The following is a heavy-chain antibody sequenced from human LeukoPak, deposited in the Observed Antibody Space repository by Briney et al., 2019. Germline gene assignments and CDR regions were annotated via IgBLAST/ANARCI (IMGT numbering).Heavy chain of an antibody. J-gene: IGHJ4*02. CDR2: IDKNGREK. V-gene: IGHV3-7*01. CDR3: ATYTQNFGAPGTDY. CDR1: GFTFSNYW. Sequence: GGSLRLSCTDSGFTFSNYWMRWVRQAPGKGLEWVASIDKNGREKRYVDSVEGRFTISRDNAKNSVYLQMTSLGAEDTAVYYCATYTQNFGAPGTDYWGQGTLVTVSS. D-gene: IGHD3-10*01.